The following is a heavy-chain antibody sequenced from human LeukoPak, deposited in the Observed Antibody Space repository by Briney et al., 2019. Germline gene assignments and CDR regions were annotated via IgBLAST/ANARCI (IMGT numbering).Heavy chain of an antibody. Sequence: GGSLRLSCAASGFTFSNYGLSWVRQAPGKGLEWVSGITGSGGSTYYADSVKGRFTISRDNSKNTLYLQMNSLRAEDTAVYYCAKDGCSGGSCYFGYYYYYMDVWGKGTTVTVSS. CDR3: AKDGCSGGSCYFGYYYYYMDV. V-gene: IGHV3-23*01. CDR1: GFTFSNYG. CDR2: ITGSGGST. D-gene: IGHD2-15*01. J-gene: IGHJ6*03.